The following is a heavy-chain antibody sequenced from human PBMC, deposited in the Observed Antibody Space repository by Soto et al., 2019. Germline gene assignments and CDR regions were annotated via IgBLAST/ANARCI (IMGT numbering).Heavy chain of an antibody. CDR2: ISAYNGNT. D-gene: IGHD1-26*01. Sequence: ASVKVSCKASGYTFTGYGISWVRQAPGQGLEWMGWISAYNGNTNYAQKLQGRVTITADESTSTAYMELSSLRSEDTAVYYCKTGASYYYGMDVWGQGTTVTVSS. V-gene: IGHV1-18*01. CDR3: KTGASYYYGMDV. J-gene: IGHJ6*02. CDR1: GYTFTGYG.